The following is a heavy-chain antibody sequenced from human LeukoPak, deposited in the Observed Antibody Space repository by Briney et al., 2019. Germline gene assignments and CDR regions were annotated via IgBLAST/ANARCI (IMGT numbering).Heavy chain of an antibody. CDR2: MNPNSGNT. V-gene: IGHV1-8*01. Sequence: GASVKVSCKASGYTFTSYDINWVRQATGQGLEWMVWMNPNSGNTGYAQRVQGRLTMTRNTSISTAYMELSSLRSEDTAVYYCARGSSGWPYQDAFDIWGQGTMVTVSS. CDR3: ARGSSGWPYQDAFDI. J-gene: IGHJ3*02. CDR1: GYTFTSYD. D-gene: IGHD6-19*01.